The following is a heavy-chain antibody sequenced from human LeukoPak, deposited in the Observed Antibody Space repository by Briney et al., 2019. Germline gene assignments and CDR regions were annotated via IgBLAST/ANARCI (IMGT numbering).Heavy chain of an antibody. D-gene: IGHD1-26*01. CDR1: GYTFTSYA. J-gene: IGHJ5*02. CDR3: ARQIVGATNWFDP. V-gene: IGHV1-18*01. CDR2: ISANNGNT. Sequence: GASVRVSRKASGYTFTSYAIIWVRQAPGQGLEWMGWISANNGNTNYAQKLQGRVTMTTDTSTSTAYMELRTLTSDDTAVYYCARQIVGATNWFDPWGEGTVVPVSS.